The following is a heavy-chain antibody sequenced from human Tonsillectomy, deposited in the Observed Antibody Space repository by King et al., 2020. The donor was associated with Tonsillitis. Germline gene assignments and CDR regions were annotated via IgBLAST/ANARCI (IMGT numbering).Heavy chain of an antibody. D-gene: IGHD2-2*01. CDR2: INPNSGVT. CDR1: GYTFTDYY. J-gene: IGHJ6*02. CDR3: GRGSRADIVVVPDYYYGMDV. V-gene: IGHV1-2*02. Sequence: QLVQSGPEVQKPGASVKVSCKASGYTFTDYYMYWVRQAPGQGLEWMGWINPNSGVTNYAQKFQGRVTMTRDTSISTAYMELSRLRFDDTAVYYCGRGSRADIVVVPDYYYGMDVWGQGTTVTVSS.